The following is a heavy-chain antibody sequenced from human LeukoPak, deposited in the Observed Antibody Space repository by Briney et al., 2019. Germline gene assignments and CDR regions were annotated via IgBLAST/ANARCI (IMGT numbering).Heavy chain of an antibody. CDR2: IRYDGNYK. V-gene: IGHV3-30*02. J-gene: IGHJ4*02. Sequence: GGSLRLSCAASGFTFSTYGLHWVGQAPGKGLEWVTFIRYDGNYKYYADSVKGRFTISRDNSKNTLYLQMNSLRADDTAVYYCAKAAEWLRSPFGYWGQGTLVTVSS. CDR1: GFTFSTYG. D-gene: IGHD5-12*01. CDR3: AKAAEWLRSPFGY.